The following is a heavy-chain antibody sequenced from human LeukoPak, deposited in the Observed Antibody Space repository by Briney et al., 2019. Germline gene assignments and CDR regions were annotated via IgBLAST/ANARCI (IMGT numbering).Heavy chain of an antibody. J-gene: IGHJ4*02. V-gene: IGHV3-7*03. CDR3: ARLASYFDY. CDR1: GFTFSSHW. Sequence: GGSLRLSCAASGFTFSSHWMSWVRQAPGKGLEWVANIKQDGSEKYYVDSVKGRFTISRDNAKNSLYLQMNSLRAEDTAVYYCARLASYFDYWGQGTLVTVSS. CDR2: IKQDGSEK.